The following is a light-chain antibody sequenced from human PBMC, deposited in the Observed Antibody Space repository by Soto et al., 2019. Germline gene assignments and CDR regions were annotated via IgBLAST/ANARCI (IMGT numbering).Light chain of an antibody. CDR1: TSNIGNNY. CDR3: GTWDTSLSPADV. Sequence: QSVLTQPPSVSAAPGQKVTISCSGSTSNIGNNYVSWYQQLPGTAPKLLIYENNKRPSGIPDRFSGSKSGTSATLGITGLQTGDEADYYCGTWDTSLSPADVFGTGTKLTVL. CDR2: ENN. J-gene: IGLJ1*01. V-gene: IGLV1-51*02.